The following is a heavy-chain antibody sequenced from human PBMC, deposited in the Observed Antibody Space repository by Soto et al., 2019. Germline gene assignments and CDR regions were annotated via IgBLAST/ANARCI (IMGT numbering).Heavy chain of an antibody. Sequence: QVQLVQSGAEVKKPGASVKVSCKASGYTFTSYYMHWVRQAPGQGLEWMAVISYDGSNKYYADSVKGRFTISRDNSKNTLYLQMNSLRAEDTAVYYCARDPTGTTYTYFDYWGQGTLVTVSS. V-gene: IGHV3-30*16. J-gene: IGHJ4*02. CDR2: ISYDGSNK. D-gene: IGHD1-7*01. CDR3: ARDPTGTTYTYFDY. CDR1: GYTFTSYY.